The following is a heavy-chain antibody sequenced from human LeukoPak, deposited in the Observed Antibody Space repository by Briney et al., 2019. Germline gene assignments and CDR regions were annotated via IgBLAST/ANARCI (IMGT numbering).Heavy chain of an antibody. CDR2: IKQDGSEK. Sequence: PGGSLRLSCVVSGFTFSTYWMCWVRQAPGKGLEWVANIKQDGSEKYYVDSVKGRFTISRDNAKNSLYLQMNSLRAEDTAVYYCARADPMYYFDYWGQGTLVTVSS. J-gene: IGHJ4*02. CDR1: GFTFSTYW. V-gene: IGHV3-7*01. CDR3: ARADPMYYFDY.